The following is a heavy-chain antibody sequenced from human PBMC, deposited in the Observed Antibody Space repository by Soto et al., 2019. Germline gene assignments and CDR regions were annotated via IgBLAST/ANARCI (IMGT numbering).Heavy chain of an antibody. Sequence: SETLSLTCTVSGGSISSYYWSWIRQPPGKGLEWIGYIYYSGSTNYNPSLKSRVTISVDTSKNQFSLKLSSVTAADTAVYYCVGVVPAATPYYYYAMDVWGQGTTVTVSS. CDR3: VGVVPAATPYYYYAMDV. V-gene: IGHV4-59*01. CDR2: IYYSGST. CDR1: GGSISSYY. D-gene: IGHD2-2*01. J-gene: IGHJ6*02.